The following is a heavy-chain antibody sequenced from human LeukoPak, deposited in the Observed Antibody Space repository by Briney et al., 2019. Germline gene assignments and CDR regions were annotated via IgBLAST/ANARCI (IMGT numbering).Heavy chain of an antibody. J-gene: IGHJ4*02. CDR1: GFTFSSYA. CDR2: ISGSGGST. V-gene: IGHV3-23*01. CDR3: AKGIAAATLGYFDY. D-gene: IGHD6-13*01. Sequence: PGGSLRLSCAASGFTFSSYAMSWVRQAPGRGLEWVSAISGSGGSTYYADSVKGRFTISRDNSKNTLYLQMNSLRAEDTAVYYCAKGIAAATLGYFDYWGQGTLVTVSS.